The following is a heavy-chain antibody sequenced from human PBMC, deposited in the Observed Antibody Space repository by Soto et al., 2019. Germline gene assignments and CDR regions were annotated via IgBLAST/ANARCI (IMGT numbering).Heavy chain of an antibody. J-gene: IGHJ5*02. V-gene: IGHV1-69*06. CDR1: GGTFSSYA. CDR2: IIPIFGTA. Sequence: SVKVSCKASGGTFSSYAISWVRQAPGQGLEWMGGIIPIFGTANYAQKFQGRVTITADKSTSTAYMELSSLRSEDAAVYYCARGKPETYNWFDPWGQGTLVTVSS. CDR3: ARGKPETYNWFDP.